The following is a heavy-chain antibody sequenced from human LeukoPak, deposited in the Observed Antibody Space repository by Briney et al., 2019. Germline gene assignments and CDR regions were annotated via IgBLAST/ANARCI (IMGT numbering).Heavy chain of an antibody. V-gene: IGHV3-53*01. D-gene: IGHD6-13*01. CDR3: AMRGNTWYDC. CDR2: IYSGGST. J-gene: IGHJ4*02. Sequence: PGGSLRLSRAAPGFTVSSKYMSWVRQAPGKGLDWVSVIYSGGSTYYADSVKGRFTIYSDNSKNTVDLQMNSLRVEDTAVYYCAMRGNTWYDCWGQGTLVTVSS. CDR1: GFTVSSKY.